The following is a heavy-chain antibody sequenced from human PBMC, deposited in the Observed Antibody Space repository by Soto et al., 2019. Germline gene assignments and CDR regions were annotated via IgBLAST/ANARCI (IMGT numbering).Heavy chain of an antibody. V-gene: IGHV3-21*01. J-gene: IGHJ3*02. CDR1: GFTFSSYS. CDR2: ISSSSSYI. D-gene: IGHD2-21*01. Sequence: GGSLRLSCAASGFTFSSYSMNWVRQAPGKGLEWVSSISSSSSYIYYADSVKGRFTISKDKAKNSLYLQMNSLRAEDTAVYYCARDLYTRAAEYCGGDCYSYAFDIWGQGTMVTVSS. CDR3: ARDLYTRAAEYCGGDCYSYAFDI.